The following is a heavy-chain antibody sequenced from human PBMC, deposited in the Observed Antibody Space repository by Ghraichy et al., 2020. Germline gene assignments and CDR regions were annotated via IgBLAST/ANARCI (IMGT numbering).Heavy chain of an antibody. CDR2: SSTDGTSR. Sequence: GGSLRLSCSASGFTFSAYGMHWVRKAPGKGLEYVSASSTDGTSRYYADSVKGRLTISRDNSRNTVYLQMSSLRVEDTALYYCVKVKEASSFYSWGHGTLVTFSS. CDR1: GFTFSAYG. J-gene: IGHJ5*01. V-gene: IGHV3-64D*06. D-gene: IGHD2-21*01. CDR3: VKVKEASSFYS.